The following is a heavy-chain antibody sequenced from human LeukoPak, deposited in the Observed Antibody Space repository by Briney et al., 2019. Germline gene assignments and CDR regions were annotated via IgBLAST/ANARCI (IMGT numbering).Heavy chain of an antibody. CDR1: GGSISSGGYY. V-gene: IGHV4-31*03. J-gene: IGHJ6*03. CDR3: ARDRGFGAYYYYCMDV. CDR2: IYYSGST. Sequence: SETLSLTCTVSGGSISSGGYYWSWIRQHPGKGLEWIGYIYYSGSTYYNPSLKSRVTISVDTSKNQFSLKLSSVTAADTAVYYCARDRGFGAYYYYCMDVWGKGTTVTVSS. D-gene: IGHD3-10*01.